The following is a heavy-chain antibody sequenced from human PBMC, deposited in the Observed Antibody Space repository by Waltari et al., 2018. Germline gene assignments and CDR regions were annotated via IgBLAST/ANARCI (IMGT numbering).Heavy chain of an antibody. D-gene: IGHD2-8*01. CDR2: TYYSGST. CDR1: GGSISSSSYY. V-gene: IGHV4-39*01. J-gene: IGHJ2*01. CDR3: ARHPAMTIMLWYFDL. Sequence: QLQLQESGPGLVKPSETLSLTCTVSGGSISSSSYYWGWIRQPPGKGLEWIGGTYYSGSTYYNPSVKRRVNISVDTSKNQFSLKLSSVTAADTAVYYCARHPAMTIMLWYFDLWGRGTLVTVSS.